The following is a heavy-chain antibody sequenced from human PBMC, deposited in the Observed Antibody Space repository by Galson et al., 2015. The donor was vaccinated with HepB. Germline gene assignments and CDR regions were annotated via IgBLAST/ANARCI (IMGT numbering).Heavy chain of an antibody. D-gene: IGHD3-22*01. J-gene: IGHJ4*02. CDR2: IKQDGSEK. CDR3: ARGHTSTMIVVVTLDY. CDR1: GFTFSSYW. Sequence: SLRLSCAASGFTFSSYWMSWVRQAPGKGLEWVANIKQDGSEKYYVDAVKGRFTISRDNAKNSLYLQMNSLRAEDTAVYYCARGHTSTMIVVVTLDYWGQGTLVTVSS. V-gene: IGHV3-7*03.